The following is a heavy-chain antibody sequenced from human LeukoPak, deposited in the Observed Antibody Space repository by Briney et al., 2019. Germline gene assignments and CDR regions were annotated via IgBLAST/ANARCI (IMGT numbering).Heavy chain of an antibody. CDR2: INHSGST. V-gene: IGHV4-34*01. CDR3: ARDDYGGNPV. D-gene: IGHD4-23*01. CDR1: GGSFSGYY. J-gene: IGHJ4*02. Sequence: SETLSLTCAVYGGSFSGYYWSWIRQPPGKGLEWIGEINHSGSTNYNPSLKSRVTISVDTSKNQFSLKLSSVTAADTAVYYCARDDYGGNPVWGQGTLVTVSS.